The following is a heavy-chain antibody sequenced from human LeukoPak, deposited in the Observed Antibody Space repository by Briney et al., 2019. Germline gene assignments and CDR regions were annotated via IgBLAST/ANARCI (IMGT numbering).Heavy chain of an antibody. D-gene: IGHD2-2*01. CDR3: ARESCSSTSCSISDY. Sequence: PGGSLRLSCAASGFTFSSCAMSWVRQAPGKGLEWVANIKQDGSEKYYVDSVKGRFTISRDNAKNSLYLQMNSLRAEDTAVYYCARESCSSTSCSISDYWGQGTLVTVSS. V-gene: IGHV3-7*01. CDR2: IKQDGSEK. J-gene: IGHJ4*02. CDR1: GFTFSSCA.